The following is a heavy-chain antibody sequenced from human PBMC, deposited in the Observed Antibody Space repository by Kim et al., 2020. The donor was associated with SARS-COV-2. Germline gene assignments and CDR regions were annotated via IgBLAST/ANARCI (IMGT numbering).Heavy chain of an antibody. CDR2: IYHSGST. CDR3: ARERGVGSNFRRDY. CDR1: GYSISSGYY. Sequence: SETLSLTCTVSGYSISSGYYWGWIRQPPGKGLEWIGSIYHSGSTYYNPSLKSRVTISVDTSKNQFSLKLSSVTAADTAVYYCARERGVGSNFRRDYWGQG. D-gene: IGHD3-10*01. V-gene: IGHV4-38-2*02. J-gene: IGHJ4*02.